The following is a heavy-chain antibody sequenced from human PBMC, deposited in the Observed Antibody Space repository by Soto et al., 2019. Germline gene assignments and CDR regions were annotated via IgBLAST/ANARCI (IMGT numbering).Heavy chain of an antibody. CDR2: TIPVFNTA. D-gene: IGHD3-10*01. J-gene: IGHJ3*02. CDR3: ARGVYGSGNYYTGPSAFDI. V-gene: IGHV1-69*06. Sequence: QVQLEQSGAGVKKPGSSVKVSCKASGGTLSEHGVAWLRPAPGQGLEWMGGTIPVFNTAKYAQKFQGRVTVTADKFTNIAYMELSSLRSEDTAFYFCARGVYGSGNYYTGPSAFDIWGQGTMVIVSS. CDR1: GGTLSEHG.